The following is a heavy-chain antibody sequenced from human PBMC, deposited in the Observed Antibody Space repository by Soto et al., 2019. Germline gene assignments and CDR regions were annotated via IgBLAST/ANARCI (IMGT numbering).Heavy chain of an antibody. V-gene: IGHV1-24*01. CDR2: FDPEDGET. CDR3: ATGRYYDEDAFDI. J-gene: IGHJ3*02. CDR1: GYTLTELS. Sequence: ASVEVSCKXSGYTLTELSMHWVRQAPGKGLEWMGGFDPEDGETIYAQKFQGRVTMTEDTSTDTAYMELSSLRSEDTAVYYCATGRYYDEDAFDIWGQGTMVTVSS. D-gene: IGHD3-22*01.